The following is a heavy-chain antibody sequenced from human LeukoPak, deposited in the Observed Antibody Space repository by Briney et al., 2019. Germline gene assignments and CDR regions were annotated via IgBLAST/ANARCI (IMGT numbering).Heavy chain of an antibody. CDR2: IIPIFGTA. CDR1: GGTFTSYA. Sequence: GASVKVSCKASGGTFTSYAISWVRQAPGQGLEWMGGIIPIFGTANYAQKFQGRVTITTDESTSTAYMELSSLRSEDTAVYYCASSFRMTRRDGYNYGYWGQGTLVTVSS. CDR3: ASSFRMTRRDGYNYGY. V-gene: IGHV1-69*05. D-gene: IGHD5-24*01. J-gene: IGHJ4*02.